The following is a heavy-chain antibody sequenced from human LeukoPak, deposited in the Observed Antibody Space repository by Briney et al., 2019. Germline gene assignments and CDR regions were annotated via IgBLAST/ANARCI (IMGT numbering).Heavy chain of an antibody. V-gene: IGHV4-4*07. CDR3: ARDYYDSSGYYYGEFDY. D-gene: IGHD3-22*01. CDR2: IYTSGST. CDR1: GGSISSYY. J-gene: IGHJ4*02. Sequence: SETLSLTCTVSGGSISSYYWGWIRQPAGKGLEWIGRIYTSGSTNYNPSLKSRVTMSVDTSKNQFSLKLSSVTAADTAVYYCARDYYDSSGYYYGEFDYWGQGTLVTVSS.